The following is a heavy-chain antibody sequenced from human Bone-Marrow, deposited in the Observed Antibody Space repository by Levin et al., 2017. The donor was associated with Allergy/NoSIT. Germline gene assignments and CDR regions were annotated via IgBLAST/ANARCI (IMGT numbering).Heavy chain of an antibody. CDR2: VKEDGSKK. Sequence: GGSLRLSCAASGFTFSSYWMSWVRQAPGKGLEWVANVKEDGSKKYVVDSVKGQFIISRDNAKNSLYVQMNSLRAEDTAVYYCARIGYRSSAFDYWGQGTLVTVSS. D-gene: IGHD6-13*01. V-gene: IGHV3-7*01. CDR1: GFTFSSYW. J-gene: IGHJ4*02. CDR3: ARIGYRSSAFDY.